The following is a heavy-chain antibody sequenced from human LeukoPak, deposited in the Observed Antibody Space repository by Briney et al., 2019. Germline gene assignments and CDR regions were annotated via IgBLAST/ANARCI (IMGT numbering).Heavy chain of an antibody. Sequence: SVKVSCKASGGTFGSYAISWVRQAPGQGLEWMGGIIPIFGTANYAQKFQGRVTITADESTSTAYMELSSLRSEDTAVYYCASTVVVPAATYYGMDVWGKGTTVTVSS. CDR2: IIPIFGTA. J-gene: IGHJ6*04. CDR3: ASTVVVPAATYYGMDV. V-gene: IGHV1-69*13. D-gene: IGHD2-2*01. CDR1: GGTFGSYA.